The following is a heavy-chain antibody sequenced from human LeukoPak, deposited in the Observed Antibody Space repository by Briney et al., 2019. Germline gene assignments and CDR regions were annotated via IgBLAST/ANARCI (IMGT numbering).Heavy chain of an antibody. CDR2: INTGNGDT. D-gene: IGHD3-22*01. CDR3: ARDRTSYYDSRGYTFDY. V-gene: IGHV1-3*04. J-gene: IGHJ4*02. CDR1: GYTFTSYA. Sequence: ASVNVSCKASGYTFTSYAMDWVRQAPGQRLEWMGWINTGNGDTKYSQKFQGRVTITRDTSASTAHVELSSLRSEDTAVYYCARDRTSYYDSRGYTFDYWGQGTLVIVSS.